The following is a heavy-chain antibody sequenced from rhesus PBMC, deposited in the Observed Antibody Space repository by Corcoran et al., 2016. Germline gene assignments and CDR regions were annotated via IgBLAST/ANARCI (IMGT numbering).Heavy chain of an antibody. V-gene: IGHV4-160*01. CDR3: ALRRQLGGRFDV. CDR2: IYGSGGST. D-gene: IGHD6-25*01. J-gene: IGHJ5-1*01. Sequence: QVQLQESGPGLVKPSETLSLPFAFSGASFTSNHCRWIRQAPGKGLEWIGRIYGSGGSTDYNPSLKSRVTISTDTSKNQFSLKLSSVTAADTAVYYCALRRQLGGRFDVWGPGVLVTVSS. CDR1: GASFTSNH.